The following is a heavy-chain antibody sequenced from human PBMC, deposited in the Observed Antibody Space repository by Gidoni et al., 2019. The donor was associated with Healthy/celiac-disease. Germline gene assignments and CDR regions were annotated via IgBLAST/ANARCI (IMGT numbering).Heavy chain of an antibody. J-gene: IGHJ4*02. CDR2: ISGSGGST. Sequence: EVQLLASGGDLVQPGGSRRLSCAASGFTFSSYAMSWVRQAPGKGLEWVSAISGSGGSTYYADSVKCRFTISRDNSKNTLYLQMNSLRAEDTAVYYCADLQWLGQENWDQGTLVTVSS. D-gene: IGHD6-19*01. V-gene: IGHV3-23*01. CDR3: ADLQWLGQEN. CDR1: GFTFSSYA.